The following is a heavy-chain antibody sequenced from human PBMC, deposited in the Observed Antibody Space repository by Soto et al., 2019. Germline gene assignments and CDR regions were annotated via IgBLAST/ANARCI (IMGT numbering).Heavy chain of an antibody. CDR1: GFTVSSNY. Sequence: PGGSLRLSCAASGFTVSSNYMSWVRQAPGKGLEWVSVIYSGGSTYYADSVKGRFTISRDNSKNTLYLQMNSLRAEDTAVYYCARGYIAAAGTYNWFDPWGQGTLVTVSS. V-gene: IGHV3-53*01. CDR2: IYSGGST. J-gene: IGHJ5*02. D-gene: IGHD6-13*01. CDR3: ARGYIAAAGTYNWFDP.